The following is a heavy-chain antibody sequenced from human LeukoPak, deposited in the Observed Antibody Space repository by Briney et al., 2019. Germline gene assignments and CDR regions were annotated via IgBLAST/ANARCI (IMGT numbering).Heavy chain of an antibody. CDR3: VRVFVARYYDILAGYRRYGMDV. V-gene: IGHV3-23*01. D-gene: IGHD3-9*01. J-gene: IGHJ6*02. Sequence: GGSLRLSCAASGFTFSSYAMSWVRQAPGKGLEWVSAISGSGGSTYYADSVKGRFTISRDNSKNTLYLQMNSLRAEDTAVYSCVRVFVARYYDILAGYRRYGMDVWGQGTTVTVSS. CDR1: GFTFSSYA. CDR2: ISGSGGST.